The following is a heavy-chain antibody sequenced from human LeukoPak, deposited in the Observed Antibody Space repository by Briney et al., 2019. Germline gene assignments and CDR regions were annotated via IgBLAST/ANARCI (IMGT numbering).Heavy chain of an antibody. CDR1: GGSIDRTSSY. CDR3: ARDRPGEPLEYYFDR. V-gene: IGHV4-39*07. D-gene: IGHD1-1*01. CDR2: INYAGST. Sequence: PSETLSLTCSVSGGSIDRTSSYWGWVRQSPGKGLEWIGSINYAGSTYYNPSLKSRVTMSLDTSENQFSLRVSSVTAADTAVCFFARDRPGEPLEYYFDRWGQAAMVTDSS. J-gene: IGHJ4*02.